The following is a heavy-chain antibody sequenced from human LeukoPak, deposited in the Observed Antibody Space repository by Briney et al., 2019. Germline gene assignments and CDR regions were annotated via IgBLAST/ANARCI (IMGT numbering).Heavy chain of an antibody. Sequence: SETLSLTCPVSGGSVSSSRYYWSWIRQPPGKGLEWIGEINHSGSTNYNPSLKSRVTISVDTSKNQFSLKLSSVTAADTAVYYCARALRYSSGWHWGQETLVTVSS. D-gene: IGHD6-19*01. CDR1: GGSVSSSRYY. CDR3: ARALRYSSGWH. CDR2: INHSGST. V-gene: IGHV4-39*07. J-gene: IGHJ4*02.